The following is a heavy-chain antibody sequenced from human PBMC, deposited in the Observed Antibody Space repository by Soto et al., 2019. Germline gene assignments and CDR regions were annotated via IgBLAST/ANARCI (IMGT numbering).Heavy chain of an antibody. J-gene: IGHJ4*02. CDR3: GRVLFGYVDPIDS. CDR1: GFSFRTFG. V-gene: IGHV3-30-3*01. CDR2: ISDDGSDK. D-gene: IGHD5-12*01. Sequence: GGTLRLSCSASGFSFRTFGTHWVRQAPGKGLEWVAFISDDGSDKYYSDSVKGRFTVSRDNSENTLYLHMNSLRVEDTSVYYCGRVLFGYVDPIDSWGQGTLVTVSS.